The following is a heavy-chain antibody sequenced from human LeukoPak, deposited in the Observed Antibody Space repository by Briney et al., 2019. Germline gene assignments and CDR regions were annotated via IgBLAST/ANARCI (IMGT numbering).Heavy chain of an antibody. CDR1: GGSIRTSSYY. CDR3: ARGTVTRYNWFDP. J-gene: IGHJ5*02. V-gene: IGHV4-39*07. D-gene: IGHD4-11*01. CDR2: IYYSGTI. Sequence: SETLSLTCTVSGGSIRTSSYYWGWIRQPPGKGLEWIASIYYSGTIYSNGSLKSRVTISVETSKNQFSLKLSSVTAADTAVYYCARGTVTRYNWFDPWGQGTLVTVSS.